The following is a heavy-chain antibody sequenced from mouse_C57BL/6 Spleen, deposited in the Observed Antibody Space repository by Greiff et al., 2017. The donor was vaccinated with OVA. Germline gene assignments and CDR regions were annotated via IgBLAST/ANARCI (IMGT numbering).Heavy chain of an antibody. V-gene: IGHV7-1*01. CDR2: SRNKANDYTT. CDR3: ARDAGTGFAY. J-gene: IGHJ3*01. Sequence: EVQLVESGGGLVQSGRSLRLSCATSGFTFSDFYMEWVRQAPGKGLEWIAASRNKANDYTTEYSASVKGRFIVSRDTSQSILYLQMNALRAEDTAIYYCARDAGTGFAYWGQGTLVTVSA. D-gene: IGHD4-1*01. CDR1: GFTFSDFY.